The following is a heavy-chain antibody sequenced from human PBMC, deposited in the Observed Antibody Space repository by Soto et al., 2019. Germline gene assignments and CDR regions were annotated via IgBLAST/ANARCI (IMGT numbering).Heavy chain of an antibody. Sequence: ASVKVSCKASGYTFTSYGISWVRQAPGQGLEWMGWISAYNGNTNYAQKLQGRVTMTTDTSTSTAYMELRSLRCDDTAVDYWARDKKRYSSSRGDYWGQGTLVTVSS. CDR3: ARDKKRYSSSRGDY. CDR2: ISAYNGNT. CDR1: GYTFTSYG. J-gene: IGHJ4*02. D-gene: IGHD6-19*01. V-gene: IGHV1-18*01.